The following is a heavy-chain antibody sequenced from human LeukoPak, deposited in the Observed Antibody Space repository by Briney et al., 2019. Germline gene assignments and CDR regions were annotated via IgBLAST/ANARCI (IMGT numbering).Heavy chain of an antibody. J-gene: IGHJ4*02. V-gene: IGHV1-69*01. D-gene: IGHD3-22*01. CDR2: IIPIFGTA. CDR1: GGTFSSYA. CDR3: ARDPSEYYYDSSGPTYYFDY. Sequence: GSSVKVSCKASGGTFSSYAISWVRQAPGQGLEWMGGIIPIFGTANYAQKFQGRVTITADESTSTAYMELSSLRSEDTAVYYCARDPSEYYYDSSGPTYYFDYWGQGTLVTVSS.